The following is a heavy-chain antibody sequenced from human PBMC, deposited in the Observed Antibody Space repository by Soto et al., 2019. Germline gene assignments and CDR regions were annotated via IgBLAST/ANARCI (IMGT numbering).Heavy chain of an antibody. Sequence: VKVSCKASGGTFSSYAISWVRQAPGQGLEWMGGIIPIFGTANYAQKFQGRVTITADKSTSTAYMELSSLRSEDTAVYYCARREGYCSCTSCPNRFDPWGQGTLVTVSS. V-gene: IGHV1-69*06. CDR2: IIPIFGTA. J-gene: IGHJ5*02. CDR3: ARREGYCSCTSCPNRFDP. CDR1: GGTFSSYA. D-gene: IGHD2-2*01.